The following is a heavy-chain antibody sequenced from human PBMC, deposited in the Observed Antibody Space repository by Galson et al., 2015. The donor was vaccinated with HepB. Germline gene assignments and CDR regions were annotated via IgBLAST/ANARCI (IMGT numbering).Heavy chain of an antibody. D-gene: IGHD3-22*01. CDR1: GFTFSSYG. Sequence: SLRLSCAASGFTFSSYGMHWVRQAPGKGLEWVAFIRYDGSNKYYADSVKGRFTISRDNSKNTLYLQMNSLRAEDTAVYYCAKEGMYYYDSSGYYLNAFDIWGQGTMVTVSS. CDR2: IRYDGSNK. V-gene: IGHV3-30*02. CDR3: AKEGMYYYDSSGYYLNAFDI. J-gene: IGHJ3*02.